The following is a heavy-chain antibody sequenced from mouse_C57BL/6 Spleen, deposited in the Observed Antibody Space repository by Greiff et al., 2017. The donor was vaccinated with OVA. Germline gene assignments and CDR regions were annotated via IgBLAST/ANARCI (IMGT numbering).Heavy chain of an antibody. CDR2: INPNNGGT. CDR1: GYTFTDYY. V-gene: IGHV1-26*01. J-gene: IGHJ4*01. Sequence: VQLQQSGPELVKPGASVKISCKASGYTFTDYYMNWVKQSHGKSLEWIGDINPNNGGTSYNQKFKGKATLTVDKSASTAYMELRSLTSEDSAVYYCARYVDYWGQGTSVTVSS. CDR3: ARYVDY.